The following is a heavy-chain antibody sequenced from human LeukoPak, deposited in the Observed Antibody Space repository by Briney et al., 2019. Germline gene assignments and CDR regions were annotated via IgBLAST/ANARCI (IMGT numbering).Heavy chain of an antibody. D-gene: IGHD5-18*01. J-gene: IGHJ4*02. Sequence: GGSLRLSCAVSGFTFKSYTMTWVRQAPGKGLECVSPISGSGGSTSYADSVKGRFTISRDNSKNTLYLQMNSLRAEDTAVYYCARGRNTGRQYYFDYWGQGTLVTVAS. CDR1: GFTFKSYT. CDR2: ISGSGGST. V-gene: IGHV3-23*01. CDR3: ARGRNTGRQYYFDY.